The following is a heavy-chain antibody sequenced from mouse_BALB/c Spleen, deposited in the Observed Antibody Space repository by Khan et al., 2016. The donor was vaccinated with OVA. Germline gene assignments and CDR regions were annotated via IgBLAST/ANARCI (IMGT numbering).Heavy chain of an antibody. Sequence: EVELVESGGDLVKPGGSLKLSCAASGFTFSSYGMSWVRQTPDKRLEWVATISSGGGYTYYPDSVKGRFTLSRDNANNTPYLQMSSLKSEDTAMFYCAREGFYGYYFDYWGQGTTLTVSS. CDR3: AREGFYGYYFDY. V-gene: IGHV5-6*01. CDR1: GFTFSSYG. J-gene: IGHJ2*01. CDR2: ISSGGGYT. D-gene: IGHD1-1*02.